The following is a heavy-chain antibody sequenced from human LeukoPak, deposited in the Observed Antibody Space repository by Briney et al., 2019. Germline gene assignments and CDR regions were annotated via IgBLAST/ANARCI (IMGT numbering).Heavy chain of an antibody. Sequence: PGGSLGLSCAASGFTFSNYWMHWVRQAPGEGLVWVSRINTDGSSTTYADSVKGRFTISRDNAKNTLYLQMNSLRAEDTAIYYCGRGFALVPAGIPDYWGQGILVTVSS. CDR3: GRGFALVPAGIPDY. J-gene: IGHJ4*02. CDR1: GFTFSNYW. D-gene: IGHD2-2*02. CDR2: INTDGSST. V-gene: IGHV3-74*01.